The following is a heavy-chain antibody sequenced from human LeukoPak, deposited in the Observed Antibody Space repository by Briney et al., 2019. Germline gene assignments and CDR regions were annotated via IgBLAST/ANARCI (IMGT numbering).Heavy chain of an antibody. CDR2: ISGSGGST. CDR3: ASIAVAADTDFDY. V-gene: IGHV3-23*01. J-gene: IGHJ4*02. CDR1: GGSISSYY. Sequence: PSETLSLTCTVSGGSISSYYWSWIRQPPGKGLEWVSAISGSGGSTYYADSVKGRFTISRDNSKNTLYLQMNSLRAEDTAVYYCASIAVAADTDFDYWGQGTLVTVSS. D-gene: IGHD6-19*01.